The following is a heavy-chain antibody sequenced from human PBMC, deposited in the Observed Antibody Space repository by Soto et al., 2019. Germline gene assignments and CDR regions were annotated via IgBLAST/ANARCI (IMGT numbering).Heavy chain of an antibody. Sequence: ASVKVSCKASGYTFTSYGISWVRQAPGQGLEWMGWMNPNSGNTGYAQKFQGRVTMTRNTSISTAYMELSSLRSEDTAVYYCARAYNFWSGYYISNNWFDPWGQGTLVTVSS. J-gene: IGHJ5*02. CDR1: GYTFTSYG. CDR2: MNPNSGNT. CDR3: ARAYNFWSGYYISNNWFDP. D-gene: IGHD3-3*01. V-gene: IGHV1-8*02.